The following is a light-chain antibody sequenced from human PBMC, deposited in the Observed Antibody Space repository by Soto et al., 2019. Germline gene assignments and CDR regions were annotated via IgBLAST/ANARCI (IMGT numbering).Light chain of an antibody. CDR1: SSDVGGYNY. V-gene: IGLV2-8*01. J-gene: IGLJ2*01. Sequence: QSALTQPPSASGSPGQSVTISCTGSSSDVGGYNYVSWYQQYPGKVPKLMIYEVSQRPSGVPDRFSGSKSGNTASLTVSGLQVEDEADYYCSSYEGSNNLVFGGGTQLTVL. CDR2: EVS. CDR3: SSYEGSNNLV.